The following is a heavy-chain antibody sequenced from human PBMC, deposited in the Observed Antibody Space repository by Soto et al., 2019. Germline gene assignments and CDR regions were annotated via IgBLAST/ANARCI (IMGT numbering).Heavy chain of an antibody. V-gene: IGHV4-4*07. Sequence: PSETLSLTCTVSGDSVSSHYWSWIRQPAGKGLEWLGRLYNDERTNYNPSLKSRVTMSMDTSKNQFSLKLTSVTAADSAVYFCAREPPAHSYFDFWGQGTLVTVSS. CDR2: LYNDERT. J-gene: IGHJ4*02. CDR1: GDSVSSHY. CDR3: AREPPAHSYFDF.